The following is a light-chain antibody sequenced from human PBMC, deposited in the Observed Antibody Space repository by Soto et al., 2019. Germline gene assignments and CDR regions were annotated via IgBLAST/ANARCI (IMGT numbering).Light chain of an antibody. Sequence: QSVLTQPRSVSGSPGQSVTISCTGTSSDVGAYDYVSWYQQHPGQAPKLMIFDVSKWPSGVPDRFSGSKSGNTASLTISGLQDEDEADYYCCAYAGSKTWVFGGGTKVTVL. CDR2: DVS. V-gene: IGLV2-11*01. CDR3: CAYAGSKTWV. J-gene: IGLJ3*02. CDR1: SSDVGAYDY.